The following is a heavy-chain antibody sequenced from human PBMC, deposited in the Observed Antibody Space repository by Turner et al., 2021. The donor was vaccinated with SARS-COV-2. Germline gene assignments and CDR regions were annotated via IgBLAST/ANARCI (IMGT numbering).Heavy chain of an antibody. D-gene: IGHD3-10*01. CDR3: ARGATKVRGVIENLNYCYYGMDV. Sequence: QVQLVQSAAEVTKPGSWVMVPCKASGVTFSNSAISWVRQAPGQGLAWMGGLNAILSTADCAQSIQGRVTITADKSTGTAYMEMSRLRSEDTAMYYWARGATKVRGVIENLNYCYYGMDVWGQGTTVTVSS. J-gene: IGHJ6*02. CDR1: GVTFSNSA. V-gene: IGHV1-69*06. CDR2: LNAILSTA.